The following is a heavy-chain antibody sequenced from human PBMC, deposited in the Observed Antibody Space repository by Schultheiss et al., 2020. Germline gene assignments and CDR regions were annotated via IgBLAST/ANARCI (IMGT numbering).Heavy chain of an antibody. CDR2: ISSRSDYT. CDR3: AAVSYGDYDGDFDY. CDR1: GFTFSSYE. D-gene: IGHD4-17*01. Sequence: GGSLRLSCAASGFTFSSYEMNWVRQAPGKGLEWLSYISSRSDYTNYADSVRGRFTISRDNAKNSLYLQMYSLRTEDTAVYYCAAVSYGDYDGDFDYWGQGTLVTVSS. J-gene: IGHJ4*02. V-gene: IGHV3-21*05.